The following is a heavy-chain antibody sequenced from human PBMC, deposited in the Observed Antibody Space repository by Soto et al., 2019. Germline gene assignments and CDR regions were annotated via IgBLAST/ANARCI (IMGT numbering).Heavy chain of an antibody. Sequence: QVQLVQSGAEVKKPGSSVKVSCKASGGTFSSYTISWVRQAPGQGLEWMGRIIPILGIANYAQKFQGRVTITADKSTGTAYMELSSLRSEDTAVYYCARDYGEYDVYYYYMDVWGKGTTVTVSS. J-gene: IGHJ6*03. CDR3: ARDYGEYDVYYYYMDV. CDR1: GGTFSSYT. CDR2: IIPILGIA. V-gene: IGHV1-69*08. D-gene: IGHD4-17*01.